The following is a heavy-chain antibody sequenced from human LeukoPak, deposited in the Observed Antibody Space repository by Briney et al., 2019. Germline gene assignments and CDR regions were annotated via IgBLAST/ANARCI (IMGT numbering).Heavy chain of an antibody. Sequence: PGGSLRLSCAASGFTFSSHWMSWVRQAPGGGLEWVANIKQDGSEKYYVDSVKGRFTISRDNAKNSLYLQMNSLRADDTAVYYCARAIYGSGSFYYYYYMDVWGKGTTVTVSS. CDR2: IKQDGSEK. CDR1: GFTFSSHW. CDR3: ARAIYGSGSFYYYYYMDV. D-gene: IGHD3-10*01. J-gene: IGHJ6*03. V-gene: IGHV3-7*01.